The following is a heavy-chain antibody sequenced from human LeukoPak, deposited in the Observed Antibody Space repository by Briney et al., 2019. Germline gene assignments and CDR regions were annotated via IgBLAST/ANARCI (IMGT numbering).Heavy chain of an antibody. CDR3: ARINFGLAFYYYYYMDV. V-gene: IGHV4-59*01. CDR1: GGSISSYY. J-gene: IGHJ6*03. CDR2: IYYSGST. Sequence: PSETLSLTCTVSGGSISSYYWSWIRQPPGKGLEWIGYIYYSGSTNYNPSLKSRVTISVDTSKNQFSLKLSSVTAADTAVYYCARINFGLAFYYYYYMDVWGKGTTVTVSS. D-gene: IGHD3-16*01.